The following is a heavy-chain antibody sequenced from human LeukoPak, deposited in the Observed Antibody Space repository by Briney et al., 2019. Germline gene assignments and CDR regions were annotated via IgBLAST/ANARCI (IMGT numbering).Heavy chain of an antibody. Sequence: GRSLRLSCAASGFTFSGYGMHWVRQAPGRGLEWVATIWYDGGRKYYADSAKGRFTISRDNFKNTMYLQMDSLRAEDTALYYCARDPPDRDMDTEFDYWGQGTLVTVSS. CDR1: GFTFSGYG. V-gene: IGHV3-33*01. J-gene: IGHJ4*02. D-gene: IGHD5-18*01. CDR3: ARDPPDRDMDTEFDY. CDR2: IWYDGGRK.